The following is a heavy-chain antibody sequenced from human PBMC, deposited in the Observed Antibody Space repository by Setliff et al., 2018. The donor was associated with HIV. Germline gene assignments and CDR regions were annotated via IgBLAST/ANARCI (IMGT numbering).Heavy chain of an antibody. CDR2: IGAKNDNT. V-gene: IGHV1-18*01. J-gene: IGHJ4*02. CDR1: GYTFTDYG. CDR3: ARPAATWDFDY. Sequence: ASVKVSCKASGYTFTDYGISWVRQAPGQGLEWMGWIGAKNDNTNYARQFQGRVTMTTDTSTNTVYMELRSLTSDDTAVNYCARPAATWDFDYWGQGTLVTVSS. D-gene: IGHD2-2*01.